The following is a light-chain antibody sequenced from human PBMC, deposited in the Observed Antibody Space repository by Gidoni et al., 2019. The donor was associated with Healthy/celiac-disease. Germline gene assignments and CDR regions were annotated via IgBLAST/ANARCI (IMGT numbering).Light chain of an antibody. CDR1: QDISNY. CDR2: DAS. CDR3: QQYDNLPLT. J-gene: IGKJ4*01. Sequence: DIQMTKSPSSLSASVGDRVTITCQASQDISNYLHWYQQKPGKAPKLLIYDASNLETGVPSRFSGSGSGTDFTFSISSLQPEDIATYYCQQYDNLPLTFGGGTKVEIK. V-gene: IGKV1-33*01.